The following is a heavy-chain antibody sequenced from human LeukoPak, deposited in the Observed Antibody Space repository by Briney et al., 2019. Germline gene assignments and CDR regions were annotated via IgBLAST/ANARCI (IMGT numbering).Heavy chain of an antibody. V-gene: IGHV3-73*01. Sequence: PGGTLKLSCAASGFTFSDSAVHWVRQASGKGLEWVGRIRSKAKSYATAYAASVKGRFTISRDDSETTAYLQTNSLKTEDTAVYYCTHYYDGSGYYGAFDSWGQGTMVTVSS. CDR1: GFTFSDSA. D-gene: IGHD3-22*01. J-gene: IGHJ3*02. CDR2: IRSKAKSYAT. CDR3: THYYDGSGYYGAFDS.